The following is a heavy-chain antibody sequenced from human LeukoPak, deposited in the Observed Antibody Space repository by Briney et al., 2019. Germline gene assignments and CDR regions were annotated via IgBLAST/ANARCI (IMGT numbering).Heavy chain of an antibody. J-gene: IGHJ4*02. V-gene: IGHV3-48*04. Sequence: GGSLRLSCAASGFTFSSYSIDWVRQAPGKGLEWLSYISSSSSTIYYADSVKGRFTISRDNAKNSVYLQMNSLRAEDAAVYYCARVWSSGYTKDYWGQGTLVTVSS. CDR2: ISSSSSTI. CDR1: GFTFSSYS. CDR3: ARVWSSGYTKDY. D-gene: IGHD3-22*01.